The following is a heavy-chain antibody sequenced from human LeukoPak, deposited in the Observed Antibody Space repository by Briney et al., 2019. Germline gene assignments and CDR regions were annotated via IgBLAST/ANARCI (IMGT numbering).Heavy chain of an antibody. CDR1: GYTFTSYD. CDR3: ARSRGYSYGSIDY. D-gene: IGHD5-18*01. J-gene: IGHJ4*02. Sequence: ASVKVSCKASGYTFTSYDINWVRQATGQGLEWMGWMNPNSGNTGYAQKFQGRVTTTRNTSISTAYMELSSLRSEDTAVYYCARSRGYSYGSIDYWGQGTLVTVSS. V-gene: IGHV1-8*01. CDR2: MNPNSGNT.